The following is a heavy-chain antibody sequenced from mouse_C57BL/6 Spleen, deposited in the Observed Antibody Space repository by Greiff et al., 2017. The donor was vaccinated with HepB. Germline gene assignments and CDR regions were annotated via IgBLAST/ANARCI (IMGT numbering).Heavy chain of an antibody. J-gene: IGHJ3*01. V-gene: IGHV1-53*01. Sequence: QVQLQQPGTELVKPGASVKLSCKASGYTFTSYWMHWVKQRPGQGLEWIGNINPSNGGTNYNEKLKSKATLTVDKSSSTAYMQLSSLTSEDSAVYCCAREEIYYGNYEGFAYWGQGTLVTVSA. CDR2: INPSNGGT. D-gene: IGHD2-1*01. CDR1: GYTFTSYW. CDR3: AREEIYYGNYEGFAY.